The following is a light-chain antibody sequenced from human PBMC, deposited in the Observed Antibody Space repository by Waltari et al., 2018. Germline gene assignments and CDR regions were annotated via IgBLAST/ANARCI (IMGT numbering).Light chain of an antibody. V-gene: IGKV3-20*01. CDR1: QCVSSSY. Sequence: EIVLTQSPGTLSLSPGERATLSCRARQCVSSSYLAWYQQKPGQAPRLLSYGASSRATGIPDRFSGSGSGTDFTLTISRLEPEDFAVYYCQQYGSSRTFGQGTKVEIK. CDR3: QQYGSSRT. J-gene: IGKJ1*01. CDR2: GAS.